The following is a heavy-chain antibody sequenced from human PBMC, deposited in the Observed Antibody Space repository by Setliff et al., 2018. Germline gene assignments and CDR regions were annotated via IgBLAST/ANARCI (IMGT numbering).Heavy chain of an antibody. V-gene: IGHV4-30-4*08. D-gene: IGHD3-22*01. J-gene: IGHJ4*02. CDR3: ARESRYYYDNLGTLDY. CDR2: IYSSGST. CDR1: GGSISSGDYY. Sequence: SETLSLTCTVSGGSISSGDYYWSWIRQPPGRGLEWIGYIYSSGSTYYNPSLKSRVSISVDTSKNQFSLKLSSVTAADTAVYYCARESRYYYDNLGTLDYWGQGTLVTVSS.